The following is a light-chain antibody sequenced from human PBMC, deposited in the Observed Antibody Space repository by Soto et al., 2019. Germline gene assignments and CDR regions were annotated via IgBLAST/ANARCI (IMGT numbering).Light chain of an antibody. CDR3: QQLNSFPFI. Sequence: DIQLTQSPSFLSSSVVDRVTITFRASQAIDTYLAWYQQKPGKAPKLLIYAASLLQSGVPSRFSGSGSGTEFTLTINSLQPEDFASYYCQQLNSFPFIFGQGTRLEIK. CDR2: AAS. CDR1: QAIDTY. J-gene: IGKJ5*01. V-gene: IGKV1-9*01.